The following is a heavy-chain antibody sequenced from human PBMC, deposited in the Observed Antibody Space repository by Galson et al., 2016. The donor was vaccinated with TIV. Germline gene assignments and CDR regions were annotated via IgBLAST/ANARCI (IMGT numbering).Heavy chain of an antibody. V-gene: IGHV1-69*05. J-gene: IGHJ4*02. CDR3: ARDIPCGGSCYFFDD. Sequence: SVKVSCKASGGTFNNYAINWVRQAPEHGLEWMGGILPISGTTVYAQNFQARVTMTTDEFTSTVDLELSSLTSGDTAVYFCARDIPCGGSCYFFDDWGQGTLATVSS. CDR1: GGTFNNYA. D-gene: IGHD2-15*01. CDR2: ILPISGTT.